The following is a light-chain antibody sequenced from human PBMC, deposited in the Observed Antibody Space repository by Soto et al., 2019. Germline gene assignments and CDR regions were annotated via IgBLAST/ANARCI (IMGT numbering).Light chain of an antibody. V-gene: IGKV1-39*01. Sequence: DIQMTHSPSSLSASVLDRVTITFRASQSISSYLNWYQQKPGRAPTLLIYAASSLQSGVPSRFSGSASGTAFTLTISSLQPEDFATYYCQKSYSSSWKFGQGTKVDIK. CDR3: QKSYSSSWK. CDR2: AAS. J-gene: IGKJ1*01. CDR1: QSISSY.